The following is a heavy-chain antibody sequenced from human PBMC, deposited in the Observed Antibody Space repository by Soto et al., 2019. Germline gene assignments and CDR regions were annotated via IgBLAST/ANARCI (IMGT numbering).Heavy chain of an antibody. CDR2: INAGNGNT. Sequence: ASVKVSCKASGYTFTSHAMYWVRQVPGQSLEWMGWINAGNGNTKYSQKFQGRVTITRDTSASTAYMELSSLRSEDTAVYYCARGRRYGSGSYSFFYYYGMDVWGQGTTVTVSS. D-gene: IGHD3-10*01. CDR3: ARGRRYGSGSYSFFYYYGMDV. V-gene: IGHV1-3*01. J-gene: IGHJ6*02. CDR1: GYTFTSHA.